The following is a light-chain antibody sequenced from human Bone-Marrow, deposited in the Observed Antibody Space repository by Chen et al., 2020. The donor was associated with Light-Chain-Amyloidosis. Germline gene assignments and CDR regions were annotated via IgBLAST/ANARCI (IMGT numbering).Light chain of an antibody. CDR3: QQRNNWPLT. V-gene: IGKV3-15*01. CDR1: QNINNN. Sequence: EIVMTQSPATLSVSPGESATLSCRASQNINNNFAWYQQKPGQASRLLMHGASTRATGIPARFSGSGSGTEFTLTISSLQPEDFAVYYCQQRNNWPLTFGGGTKVEI. CDR2: GAS. J-gene: IGKJ4*01.